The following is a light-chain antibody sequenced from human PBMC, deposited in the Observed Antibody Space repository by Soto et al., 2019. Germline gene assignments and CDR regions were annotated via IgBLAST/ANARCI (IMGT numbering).Light chain of an antibody. CDR2: EVF. Sequence: QSALTQPASVSGSPGQSITIPCTGTNSDVGGYNYVSWYQHHPGKAPKLMIYEVFNWPSGVSSRFSGSKSGSTASLTISGLQAEDEADYYCSSYTTTNTLYVFGTGTKVTVL. CDR1: NSDVGGYNY. J-gene: IGLJ1*01. V-gene: IGLV2-14*01. CDR3: SSYTTTNTLYV.